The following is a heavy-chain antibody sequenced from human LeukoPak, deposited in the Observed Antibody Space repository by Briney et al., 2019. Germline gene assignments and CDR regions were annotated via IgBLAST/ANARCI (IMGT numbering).Heavy chain of an antibody. D-gene: IGHD3-10*01. CDR1: GGSISSYY. Sequence: KASETLSLTCTVSGGSISSYYWSWIRQPAGKGLEWIGYIYYSGSTNYNPSLKSRVTISVDTSKNQFSLKLSSVTAADTAVYYCARGHMVRGVTPHAKTRNWFDPWGQGTLVTVSS. J-gene: IGHJ5*02. CDR2: IYYSGST. V-gene: IGHV4-59*08. CDR3: ARGHMVRGVTPHAKTRNWFDP.